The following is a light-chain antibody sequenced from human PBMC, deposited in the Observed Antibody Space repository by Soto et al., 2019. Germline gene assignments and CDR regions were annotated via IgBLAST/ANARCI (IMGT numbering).Light chain of an antibody. CDR3: AAWDACLNVVV. V-gene: IGLV1-44*01. CDR1: SSNIGSNP. CDR2: SNN. J-gene: IGLJ2*01. Sequence: QSVLTQPPSASGTPGQRVTISCSGSSSNIGSNPVNWYQQLPGTAPKLPIYSNNQRPSGVPDRFSGSKSGTSGSLAISGLQSEDEADYYCAAWDACLNVVVFGGGTKLTVL.